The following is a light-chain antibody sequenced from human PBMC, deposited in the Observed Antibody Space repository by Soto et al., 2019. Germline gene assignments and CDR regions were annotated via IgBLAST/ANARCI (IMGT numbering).Light chain of an antibody. CDR2: KAS. CDR3: QQYNRYPHT. Sequence: DIQMTQSPSTLSASVGDRVTITCRASQTISTWLAWYQQKPGKAPKLLIYKASTLEGGVPSRFSGSGSGKEFTLTISSLQPDDFASYYCQQYNRYPHTFGQGTKLEIK. V-gene: IGKV1-5*03. CDR1: QTISTW. J-gene: IGKJ2*01.